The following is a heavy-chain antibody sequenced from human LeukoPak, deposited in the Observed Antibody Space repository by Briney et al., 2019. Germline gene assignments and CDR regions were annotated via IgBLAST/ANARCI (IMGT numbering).Heavy chain of an antibody. V-gene: IGHV1-2*02. CDR1: GYTITGYY. J-gene: IGHJ4*02. CDR3: AREDEFDY. CDR2: INPNNGGT. Sequence: ASVKVSCKAFGYTITGYYIHWVRQAPGQGLEWMGWINPNNGGTNSAQKFQGRVTMTRDTSFSTAYMELSRLRSDDTAVYYCAREDEFDYWGQGTLVIVSS.